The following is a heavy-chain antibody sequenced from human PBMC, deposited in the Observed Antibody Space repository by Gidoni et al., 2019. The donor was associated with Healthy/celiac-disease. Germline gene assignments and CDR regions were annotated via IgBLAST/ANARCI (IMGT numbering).Heavy chain of an antibody. CDR3: ARLGSSGYLHYYFDY. Sequence: QLQLQESGPGLVKPSETLSLTCTASGGSISSSNYYWGWLRQPPGKGLEWIGNIYYSGSTLYTPSLKSRVTISVHTSKNQFSLKLSSVTAADTAVYYCARLGSSGYLHYYFDYWGQGTLVTVSS. CDR1: GGSISSSNYY. CDR2: IYYSGST. J-gene: IGHJ4*02. D-gene: IGHD3-22*01. V-gene: IGHV4-39*01.